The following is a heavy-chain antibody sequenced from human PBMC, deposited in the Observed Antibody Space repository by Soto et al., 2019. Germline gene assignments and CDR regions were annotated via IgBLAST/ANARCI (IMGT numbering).Heavy chain of an antibody. V-gene: IGHV1-46*01. D-gene: IGHD5-12*01. Sequence: ASVKVSCKASGYTFTSYYMHWLRQSPGQGLEWMGIINPSGGSTSYAQKFQGRVTMTRDTSTSTVYMELSSLRSEDTAVYYCARAAVEMATILNYWGQGTLVTVSS. CDR1: GYTFTSYY. J-gene: IGHJ4*02. CDR3: ARAAVEMATILNY. CDR2: INPSGGST.